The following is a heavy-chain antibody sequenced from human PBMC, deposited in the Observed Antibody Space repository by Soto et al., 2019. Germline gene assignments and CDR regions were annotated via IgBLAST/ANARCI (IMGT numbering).Heavy chain of an antibody. D-gene: IGHD2-8*01. V-gene: IGHV1-46*01. CDR2: INPIGGST. Sequence: QVQLVQSGAEVKIPGASVKISCKASGYNFTNYYMNWVRKAPGQGLEWMGIINPIGGSTNYAQKLQGKVAMTRHTSTSTVYMELNSLRSEDTAVYYCARTTYPWCINAVCYPLDYWGQGTLVTVSS. J-gene: IGHJ4*02. CDR1: GYNFTNYY. CDR3: ARTTYPWCINAVCYPLDY.